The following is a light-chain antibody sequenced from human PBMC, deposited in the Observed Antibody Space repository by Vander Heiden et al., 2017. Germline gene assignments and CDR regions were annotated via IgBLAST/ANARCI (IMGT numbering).Light chain of an antibody. V-gene: IGLV2-14*01. CDR2: DVS. J-gene: IGLJ2*01. CDR1: SSDVGNYNY. Sequence: QSALTQPASVSGSPGQSITISCTGTSSDVGNYNYVSWYQQHPGKAPKLRIYDVSNRPSGVSNRFSGSKSGNTASLTISGLQAEDEADYYCSSYTSSRTLIFGGGTKLTVL. CDR3: SSYTSSRTLI.